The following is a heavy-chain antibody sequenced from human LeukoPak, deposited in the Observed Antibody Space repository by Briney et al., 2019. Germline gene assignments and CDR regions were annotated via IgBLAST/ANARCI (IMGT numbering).Heavy chain of an antibody. CDR1: GYTFTSYG. Sequence: ASVKVSCKASGYTFTSYGISWVRQAPGQGLEWMGWISAYNGNTNYAQKLQGRVTMTTDTSTSTAYMELRSLRSDDTAVYYCARERIRYSSSSMGYWGQGTLVTVSS. J-gene: IGHJ4*02. V-gene: IGHV1-18*01. CDR3: ARERIRYSSSSMGY. CDR2: ISAYNGNT. D-gene: IGHD6-13*01.